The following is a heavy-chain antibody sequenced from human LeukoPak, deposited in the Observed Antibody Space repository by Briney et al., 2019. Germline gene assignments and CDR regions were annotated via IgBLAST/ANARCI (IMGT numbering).Heavy chain of an antibody. CDR2: IWYDGSNK. J-gene: IGHJ3*02. CDR3: ARGPVYYGSGSSHGFDI. V-gene: IGHV3-33*01. Sequence: GGSLRLSCAASGFTFSSYGMHWVRQAPGKGLGWVAVIWYDGSNKYYADSVKGRFTISRDNSKNTLYLQMNSLRAEDTAVYYCARGPVYYGSGSSHGFDIWGQGTMVTVSS. CDR1: GFTFSSYG. D-gene: IGHD3-10*01.